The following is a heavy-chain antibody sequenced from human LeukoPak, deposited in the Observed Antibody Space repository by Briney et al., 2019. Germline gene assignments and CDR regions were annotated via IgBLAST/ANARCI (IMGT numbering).Heavy chain of an antibody. CDR3: ANEGYYYGSGSYCSYIDY. J-gene: IGHJ4*02. CDR1: GFTFSNYE. D-gene: IGHD3-10*01. Sequence: GGSLRLSCAASGFTFSNYEMNWVRQAPGKGLEWVSTISGSGGSTYYADSVKGRFTISRDNSKNTLYLQMNSLRAEDTAVHYCANEGYYYGSGSYCSYIDYWGQGTLVTVSS. V-gene: IGHV3-23*01. CDR2: ISGSGGST.